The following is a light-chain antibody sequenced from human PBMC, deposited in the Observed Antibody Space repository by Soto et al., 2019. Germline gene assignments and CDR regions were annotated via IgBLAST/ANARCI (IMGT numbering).Light chain of an antibody. CDR3: SSYAGNKNV. CDR1: SSDVGGYNY. CDR2: EVS. V-gene: IGLV2-8*01. J-gene: IGLJ1*01. Sequence: QSALTQPASAYGSHGQSATISCTGTSSDVGGYNYVSWYQQHPGKAPKLMIYEVSKRPSGVPDRFSGSKSGNTASLTVSGLQAEDEADYYCSSYAGNKNVFGTGTKVTVL.